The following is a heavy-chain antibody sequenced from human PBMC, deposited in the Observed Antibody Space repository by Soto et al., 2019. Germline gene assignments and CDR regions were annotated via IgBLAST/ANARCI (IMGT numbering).Heavy chain of an antibody. CDR2: IKSDGSTT. CDR3: ASGCSNGVCYGDY. Sequence: EAQLMESGGGSVQPGGSLRLSCTASGFTFSSYWMHWVRQAPGKGLVWVSRIKSDGSTTNYADSVKGRFTISRDNAKNTLYLQMNSLRAEDTAVYYCASGCSNGVCYGDYWGQGTLVTVS. D-gene: IGHD2-8*01. CDR1: GFTFSSYW. V-gene: IGHV3-74*01. J-gene: IGHJ4*02.